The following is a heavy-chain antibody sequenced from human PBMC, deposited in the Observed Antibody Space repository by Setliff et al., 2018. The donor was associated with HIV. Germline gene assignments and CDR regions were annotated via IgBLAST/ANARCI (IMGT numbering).Heavy chain of an antibody. CDR2: IYPGDSDT. J-gene: IGHJ4*02. D-gene: IGHD3-10*01. V-gene: IGHV5-51*01. CDR3: VSRAGGGAGSYYRFDY. CDR1: GYTFTNSW. Sequence: PGESLKISCKGSGYTFTNSWIAWVRQMPGKGLEWMGIIYPGDSDTRYTPSFQGQVTISVDKPSSTANLQWSSLKASDTAMYFCVSRAGGGAGSYYRFDYWGQGTLVTVSS.